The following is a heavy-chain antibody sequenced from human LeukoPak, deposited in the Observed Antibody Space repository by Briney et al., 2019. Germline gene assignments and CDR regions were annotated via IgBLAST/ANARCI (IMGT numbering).Heavy chain of an antibody. D-gene: IGHD6-13*01. J-gene: IGHJ3*02. CDR3: ARPGGEQQPDDAFDI. CDR1: GFTFSSYS. Sequence: GGSLRLFCAASGFTFSSYSMNWVRQAPGKGLEWVSSISSSSSYIYYADSVKGRFTISRDKAKNSLYLQMNSLRAEDTAVYYWARPGGEQQPDDAFDIWGQGTMVTVSS. V-gene: IGHV3-21*01. CDR2: ISSSSSYI.